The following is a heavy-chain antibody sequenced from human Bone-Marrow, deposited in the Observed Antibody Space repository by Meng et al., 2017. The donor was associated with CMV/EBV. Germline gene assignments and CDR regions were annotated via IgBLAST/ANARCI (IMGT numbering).Heavy chain of an antibody. Sequence: GESLKISCVASGFTFSDYYMNWIRQAPGKGLEWVSCIGSSGTTIYYADSVKGRFTVSRDNAKNSLYLQTNSLRAEDTAVYYCARGQQQLAGGLDVWGQGTTVTVSS. CDR1: GFTFSDYY. V-gene: IGHV3-11*01. D-gene: IGHD6-13*01. J-gene: IGHJ6*02. CDR3: ARGQQQLAGGLDV. CDR2: IGSSGTTI.